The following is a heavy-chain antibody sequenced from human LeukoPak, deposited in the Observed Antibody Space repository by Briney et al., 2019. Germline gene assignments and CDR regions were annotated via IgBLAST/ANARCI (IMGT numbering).Heavy chain of an antibody. CDR1: GASISTSY. D-gene: IGHD2-15*01. Sequence: SETLSLTCTVSGASISTSYWYWIRQPPGKGLEWIGYIHYSGDINYNPSLKSRVTISAYTSKNQLSLKLSSVTAADTAVYYCARVGCSGGSCYPDYWGQGTLVTVST. CDR2: IHYSGDI. V-gene: IGHV4-59*01. J-gene: IGHJ4*02. CDR3: ARVGCSGGSCYPDY.